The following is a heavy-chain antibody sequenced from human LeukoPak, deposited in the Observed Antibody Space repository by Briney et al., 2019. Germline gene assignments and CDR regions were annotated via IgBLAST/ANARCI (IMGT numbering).Heavy chain of an antibody. CDR2: ISAYNGNT. V-gene: IGHV1-18*04. CDR1: GYTFTSYG. Sequence: ASVKVSCKASGYTFTSYGISWVRQAPGQGLEWMGWISAYNGNTNYAQKLQGRVTMTTDTSASTAYMELRSLRSDDTAVYYCARIPYSSGWFDAFDIWGQGTMVTVSS. J-gene: IGHJ3*02. D-gene: IGHD6-19*01. CDR3: ARIPYSSGWFDAFDI.